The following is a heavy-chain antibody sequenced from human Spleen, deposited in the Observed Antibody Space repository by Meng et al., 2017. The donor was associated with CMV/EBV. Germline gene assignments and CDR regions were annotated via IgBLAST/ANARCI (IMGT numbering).Heavy chain of an antibody. V-gene: IGHV1-24*01. J-gene: IGHJ3*02. CDR2: FDPEDGET. D-gene: IGHD3-22*01. Sequence: ASVKVSCKVSGYTLTELSMHWVRQAPGKGLEWMGGFDPEDGETIYAQKFQGRVTMTEDTSTDTAYMELSSLTSEDTGVYYCARDFYEYDNSGYYDDTFDIWGQGTMVTVSS. CDR3: ARDFYEYDNSGYYDDTFDI. CDR1: GYTLTELS.